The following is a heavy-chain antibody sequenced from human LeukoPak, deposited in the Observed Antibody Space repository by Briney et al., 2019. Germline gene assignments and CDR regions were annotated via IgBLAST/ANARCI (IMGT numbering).Heavy chain of an antibody. D-gene: IGHD4-17*01. J-gene: IGHJ4*02. CDR3: ARDFTTVTTTSFDY. CDR1: GFTFSSYS. Sequence: GSLRLSCAASGFTFSSYSMNWVRQAPGKGLEWVSSISSSSSYIYYADSVKGRFTISRGNAKNSLYLQMNSLRAEDTAVYYCARDFTTVTTTSFDYWGQGTLVTVSS. V-gene: IGHV3-21*01. CDR2: ISSSSSYI.